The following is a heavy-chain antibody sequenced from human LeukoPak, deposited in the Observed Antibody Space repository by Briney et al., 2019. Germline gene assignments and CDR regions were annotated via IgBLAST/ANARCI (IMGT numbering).Heavy chain of an antibody. D-gene: IGHD2-21*02. V-gene: IGHV4-59*01. CDR1: GGSLSSYY. CDR2: IYYSGST. CDR3: ARFRDCGGDCYFLAY. Sequence: PSETLSLTCSVSGGSLSSYYWSWIRQPPGKGLEWMENIYYSGSTNYNPSLRSRVTISIDTSKNQFSLRLSSVTAADTAVYYCARFRDCGGDCYFLAYWGQGTLVTVSS. J-gene: IGHJ4*02.